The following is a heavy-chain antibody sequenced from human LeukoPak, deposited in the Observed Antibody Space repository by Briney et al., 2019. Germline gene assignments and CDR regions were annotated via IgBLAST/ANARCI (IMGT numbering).Heavy chain of an antibody. J-gene: IGHJ4*02. D-gene: IGHD5-12*01. V-gene: IGHV3-30*18. CDR2: ISYDGSNK. CDR3: AKDLYNGYDVQSPFDY. Sequence: PGGSLRLSCAASGFTFSSYGMHWVRQAPGKGLEWVAVISYDGSNKYYADSVKGRFTISRDNSKNTLYLQMNSLRAEDTAVYYCAKDLYNGYDVQSPFDYWGQGTLVTVSS. CDR1: GFTFSSYG.